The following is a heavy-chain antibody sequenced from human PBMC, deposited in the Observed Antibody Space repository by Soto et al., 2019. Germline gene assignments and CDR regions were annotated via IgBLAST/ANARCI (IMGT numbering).Heavy chain of an antibody. Sequence: PSQTLSLTCTVSGCSISSYYWSLIRHPPGWGLEWIRYIYYSGSTNYNPSLKSRVTKSVDTSKNQFCLNLSSVAAADTAVYYCALTNYVFSSGPKTNSFYCYMDVWGKGTTVTV. CDR1: GCSISSYY. CDR2: IYYSGST. V-gene: IGHV4-59*08. J-gene: IGHJ6*03. D-gene: IGHD3-3*01. CDR3: ALTNYVFSSGPKTNSFYCYMDV.